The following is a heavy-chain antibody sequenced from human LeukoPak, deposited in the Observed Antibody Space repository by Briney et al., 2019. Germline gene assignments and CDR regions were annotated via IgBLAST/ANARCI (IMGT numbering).Heavy chain of an antibody. V-gene: IGHV5-51*01. Sequence: GESLKISCKGSGYSFTSYWIGWVRQMHGKGLEWMGIIYPGDSDTRYSPSFQGQVTISADKSISTAYLQWSSLKASDTAMYYCARHGGYCSSTSCYGGFVDYWGQGTLVTVSS. J-gene: IGHJ4*02. CDR2: IYPGDSDT. D-gene: IGHD2-2*01. CDR3: ARHGGYCSSTSCYGGFVDY. CDR1: GYSFTSYW.